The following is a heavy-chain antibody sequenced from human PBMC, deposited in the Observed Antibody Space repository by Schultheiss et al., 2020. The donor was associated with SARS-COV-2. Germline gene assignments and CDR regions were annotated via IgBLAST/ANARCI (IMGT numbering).Heavy chain of an antibody. CDR1: GFTFSSYG. CDR3: AREVRGNWNYKNYYYYGMDV. CDR2: IWYDGSNK. D-gene: IGHD1-7*01. V-gene: IGHV3-33*08. J-gene: IGHJ6*02. Sequence: GGSLRLSCAASGFTFSSYGMHWVRQAPGKGLEWVAVIWYDGSNKYYADSVKGRFTISRDNSKNTLYLQMNSLRAEDTAVYYCAREVRGNWNYKNYYYYGMDVWGQGTTVTVSS.